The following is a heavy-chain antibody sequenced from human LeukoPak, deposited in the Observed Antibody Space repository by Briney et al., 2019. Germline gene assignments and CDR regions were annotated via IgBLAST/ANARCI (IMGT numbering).Heavy chain of an antibody. D-gene: IGHD3-22*01. J-gene: IGHJ6*02. CDR1: GFTFSSYE. Sequence: GSLRLSRAASGFTFSSYEMNWVRQAPGKGLEWVSYISSSGSTIYYADSVKGRFTISRDNAKNSLYLQMNSLRAEDTAVYYCARDDRSYYYYGMDVWGQGTTVTVSS. CDR3: ARDDRSYYYYGMDV. CDR2: ISSSGSTI. V-gene: IGHV3-48*03.